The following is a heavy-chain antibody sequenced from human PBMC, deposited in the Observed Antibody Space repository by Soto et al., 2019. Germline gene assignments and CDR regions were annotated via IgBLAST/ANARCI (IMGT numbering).Heavy chain of an antibody. Sequence: PGGSLRLSCAASGFTFSSYSMNWVRQAPGKGLEWVSSITATDGNTYYADSVRGRFTISRDNSRNSLFLQMNGLRPEDSALYYCAKDEGTSSTVFDYWGQGTLVTVSS. D-gene: IGHD6-6*01. CDR3: AKDEGTSSTVFDY. J-gene: IGHJ4*02. CDR1: GFTFSSYS. V-gene: IGHV3-23*01. CDR2: ITATDGNT.